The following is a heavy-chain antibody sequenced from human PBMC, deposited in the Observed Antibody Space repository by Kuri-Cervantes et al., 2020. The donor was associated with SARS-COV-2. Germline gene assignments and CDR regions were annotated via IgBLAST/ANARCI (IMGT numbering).Heavy chain of an antibody. Sequence: SVKVSCKASGFTFTSSAMQWVRQARGQRLEWIGWIVVGSGNTNYAQKFQERVTITRDMSTSTAYMELSSLRSEDTAVYYCARKRISRTVTTGGNWFDPWGQGTLVTVSS. J-gene: IGHJ5*02. D-gene: IGHD4-11*01. V-gene: IGHV1-58*02. CDR1: GFTFTSSA. CDR3: ARKRISRTVTTGGNWFDP. CDR2: IVVGSGNT.